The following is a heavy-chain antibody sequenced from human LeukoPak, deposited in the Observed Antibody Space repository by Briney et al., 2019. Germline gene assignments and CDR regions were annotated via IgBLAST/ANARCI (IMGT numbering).Heavy chain of an antibody. J-gene: IGHJ3*02. Sequence: GGSLRLSCEASGFSFTNTWMSWVRQAPGKGLEWVGRVKCKADDGTTDYAAPVQGRFTISRDDSKNTLSLQMNSLKTEDTAVYYCATEGGSGSYYGDDAFDMWGQGTMVTVSS. CDR2: VKCKADDGTT. CDR1: GFSFTNTW. V-gene: IGHV3-15*01. D-gene: IGHD3-10*01. CDR3: ATEGGSGSYYGDDAFDM.